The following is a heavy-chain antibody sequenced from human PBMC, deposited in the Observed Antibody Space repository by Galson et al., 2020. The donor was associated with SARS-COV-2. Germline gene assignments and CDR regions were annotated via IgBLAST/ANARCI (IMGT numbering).Heavy chain of an antibody. CDR2: SKIKTDGGTT. V-gene: IGHV3-15*01. CDR3: TTGVYYYDSSGYSRFDP. Sequence: GGSLRLSCAASGFTFSNAWMTWVRKAPGKGLDWVGRSKIKTDGGTTDYAAPVKGRFTISRDDSKNTLYLQMNSLKTDDTAVYYCTTGVYYYDSSGYSRFDPWGQGTLVTVSS. D-gene: IGHD3-22*01. CDR1: GFTFSNAW. J-gene: IGHJ5*02.